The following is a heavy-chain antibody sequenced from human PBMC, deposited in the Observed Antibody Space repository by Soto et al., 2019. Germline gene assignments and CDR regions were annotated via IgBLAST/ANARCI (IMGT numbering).Heavy chain of an antibody. Sequence: PSETLSLTCAVYGGSSSGYYWSWIRQPPGKGLEWIGEINHSGSTNYNPSLKSRVTISVDTSKNQFSLKLSSVTAADTAVYYCARGLGAHRGMDVWGQGTTVTVSS. CDR1: GGSSSGYY. CDR3: ARGLGAHRGMDV. J-gene: IGHJ6*02. D-gene: IGHD4-17*01. CDR2: INHSGST. V-gene: IGHV4-34*01.